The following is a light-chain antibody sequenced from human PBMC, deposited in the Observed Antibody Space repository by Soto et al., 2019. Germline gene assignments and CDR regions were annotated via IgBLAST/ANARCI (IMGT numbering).Light chain of an antibody. V-gene: IGKV3-20*01. CDR1: QSVSSSY. J-gene: IGKJ5*01. Sequence: EIVLTQPPGTLSLSPGERATLSCRASQSVSSSYLTWYQHKPGQAPRLLIYGASSRATGIPDRFSGSGSGTDFPLTISRLEPEDFAGYYCQQYGSSPPITFGQGTRLEIK. CDR2: GAS. CDR3: QQYGSSPPIT.